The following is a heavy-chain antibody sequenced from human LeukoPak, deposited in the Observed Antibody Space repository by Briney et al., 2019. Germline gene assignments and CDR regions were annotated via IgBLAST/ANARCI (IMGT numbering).Heavy chain of an antibody. CDR2: IKSKSDGGTT. V-gene: IGHV3-15*01. CDR3: TTDMLSWELPSSPSDAFDI. Sequence: GGSLRLSCAASGFTFSNAWMSWVRQAPGKGLEWVGRIKSKSDGGTTDYAAPVKGRFTISRDDSKNTLYLQMNSLKTADTAVYYCTTDMLSWELPSSPSDAFDIWGQGTMVTVSS. D-gene: IGHD1-26*01. CDR1: GFTFSNAW. J-gene: IGHJ3*02.